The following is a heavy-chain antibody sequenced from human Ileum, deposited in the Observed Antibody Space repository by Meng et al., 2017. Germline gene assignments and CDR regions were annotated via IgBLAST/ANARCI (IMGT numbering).Heavy chain of an antibody. D-gene: IGHD5-18*01. Sequence: QVQLWGSGGGVVQPGTSMRLSCAASGIPFSASGMHWVRQAPGKGLEWVAMIWSDGRSQYYSDSVKGRFTISRDNSKNMVYLQMSGLRAEDTALYYCARDKGVTALDQWGQGSLVTVSS. CDR2: IWSDGRSQ. J-gene: IGHJ5*02. CDR3: ARDKGVTALDQ. V-gene: IGHV3-33*01. CDR1: GIPFSASG.